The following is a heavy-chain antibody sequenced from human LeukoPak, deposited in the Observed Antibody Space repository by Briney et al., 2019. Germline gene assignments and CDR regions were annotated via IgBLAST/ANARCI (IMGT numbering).Heavy chain of an antibody. V-gene: IGHV3-33*08. CDR2: IWYDGSNK. Sequence: PGGSLRLSCAASGFTFSSYSMNWVRQAPGKGLEWVAVIWYDGSNKYYADSVKGRFTISRDNSKNTLHLQMNSLRAEDTAVYYCARDSPYLDYWGQGTLVTVSS. CDR1: GFTFSSYS. J-gene: IGHJ4*02. CDR3: ARDSPYLDY.